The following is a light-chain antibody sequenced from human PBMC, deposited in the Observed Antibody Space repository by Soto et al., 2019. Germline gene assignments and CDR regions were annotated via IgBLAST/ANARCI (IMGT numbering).Light chain of an antibody. Sequence: VLTQPPSASGTPGQRVTISCSGSSSNIGSNTVNWYQQLPGTAPKLLIYSNNQRPSGVPDRFSGSKSGTSASLAISGLQSEDEADYYCAAWDDSLNGPVFGGGTKLTVL. CDR2: SNN. CDR1: SSNIGSNT. V-gene: IGLV1-44*01. J-gene: IGLJ3*02. CDR3: AAWDDSLNGPV.